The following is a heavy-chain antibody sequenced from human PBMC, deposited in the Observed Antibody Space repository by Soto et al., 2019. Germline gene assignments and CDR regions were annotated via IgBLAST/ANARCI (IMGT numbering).Heavy chain of an antibody. Sequence: QMQLVQSGPEVKKPGTSVKVSCKASGFTFTSSAVQWVRQARGQRLEWIGWIVVGSGNTNYAQKFQERVTITRDMXXSKAYMELSSLRSEDTAVYYCAADRQQWLAVGGDYWGQGTLVTVSS. CDR1: GFTFTSSA. J-gene: IGHJ4*02. D-gene: IGHD6-19*01. CDR2: IVVGSGNT. CDR3: AADRQQWLAVGGDY. V-gene: IGHV1-58*01.